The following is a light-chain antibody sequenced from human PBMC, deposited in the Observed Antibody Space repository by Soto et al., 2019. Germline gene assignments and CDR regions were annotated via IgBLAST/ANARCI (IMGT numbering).Light chain of an antibody. V-gene: IGKV1-39*01. CDR2: RAS. CDR3: QQSYTSPPWT. J-gene: IGKJ1*01. CDR1: QIISTY. Sequence: DIQMTQSPSSLSASVGDRVTISCRASQIISTYLNWYQQKPGTAPRLLISRASSVKSGVPPRFSGSGSGRDFPLTISSLRPEDIATYFCQQSYTSPPWTFGQGTKV.